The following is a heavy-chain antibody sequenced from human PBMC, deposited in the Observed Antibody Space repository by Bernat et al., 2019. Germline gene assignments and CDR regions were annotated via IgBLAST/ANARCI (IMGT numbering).Heavy chain of an antibody. J-gene: IGHJ6*02. D-gene: IGHD2-8*01. Sequence: EVQLVESGGGLVQPGGALRLSCAASGFTFSAYWMGWVRPALGLGLEWVANIKEDGREIYYADSVKGRFTSSRDNAENSLDLQMNSLRAEDTAVYDCAREGMMYGIGYGLDVWGQGTTVTVPS. CDR2: IKEDGREI. CDR1: GFTFSAYW. V-gene: IGHV3-7*03. CDR3: AREGMMYGIGYGLDV.